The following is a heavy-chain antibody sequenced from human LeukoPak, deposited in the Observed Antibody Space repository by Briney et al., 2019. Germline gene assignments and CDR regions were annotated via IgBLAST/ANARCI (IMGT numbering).Heavy chain of an antibody. CDR1: GYTFTNYY. J-gene: IGHJ4*02. V-gene: IGHV1-46*03. CDR3: ARDRGAAAVLDY. Sequence: ASVKVSCKASGYTFTNYYVHWVRQAPGQGLEWMGIINPSGGSTSYAQKFQGRVTMTRDTSTSTVYMELSSLRSEDTAVYYCARDRGAAAVLDYWGQGTLVTVSS. CDR2: INPSGGST. D-gene: IGHD6-13*01.